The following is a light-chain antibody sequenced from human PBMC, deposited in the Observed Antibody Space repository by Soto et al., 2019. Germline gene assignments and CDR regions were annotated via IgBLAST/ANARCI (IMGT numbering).Light chain of an antibody. CDR3: QQYGSAGT. V-gene: IGKV3-20*01. Sequence: EIVLTQSPGTLSLSPGERATLSCRASQSVSNNYLAWYQQKPGQAPRLLIYGASNRATGIPDRFSGRGSGTDFTLTSSRLEPEDFAVYYCQQYGSAGTFGQGTKVEIK. CDR1: QSVSNNY. CDR2: GAS. J-gene: IGKJ1*01.